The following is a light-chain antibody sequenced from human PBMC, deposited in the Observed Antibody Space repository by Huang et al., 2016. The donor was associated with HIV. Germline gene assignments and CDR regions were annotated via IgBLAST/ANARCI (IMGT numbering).Light chain of an antibody. CDR2: GAS. CDR1: QSVTSY. J-gene: IGKJ1*01. V-gene: IGKV3-11*01. CDR3: QQRSNWPRT. Sequence: EIVLTQSPATLSLSPGARATLSCRASQSVTSYLAWYQRKPGQAPRLLIYGASNRVTGTPARFSGSGSGTDFTLTISSLEPEDFAVYYCQQRSNWPRTFGQGTKVDIK.